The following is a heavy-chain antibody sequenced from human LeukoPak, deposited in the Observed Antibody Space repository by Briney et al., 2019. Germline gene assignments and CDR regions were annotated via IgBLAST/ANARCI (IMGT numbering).Heavy chain of an antibody. CDR3: ARGAQTVTTGYYGMDV. D-gene: IGHD4-17*01. V-gene: IGHV3-33*01. CDR1: GFTPSSYD. J-gene: IGHJ6*04. CDR2: IWYDGSNK. Sequence: PGGSLSLSCAASGFTPSSYDMPWIRQAPGTGPDWLAVIWYDGSNKYYADPVKGRFTISRDNSKNTPYLQMNSLRAEDTAVYYCARGAQTVTTGYYGMDVWGKGTTVTVSS.